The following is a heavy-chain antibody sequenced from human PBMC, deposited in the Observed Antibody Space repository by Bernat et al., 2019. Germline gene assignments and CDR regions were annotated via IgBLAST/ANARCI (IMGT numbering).Heavy chain of an antibody. CDR1: GYTFTGYY. Sequence: QVQLVQSGAEVKKPGASVKVSCKASGYTFTGYYMHWVRQAPGQGLEWMGWISPNSGGTNYAQKFQGRVTMTRDTSTSTAYMELSGLTSEDTAVYYCARKRDYSYGMDVWGQGTTVTVSS. V-gene: IGHV1-2*02. CDR2: ISPNSGGT. J-gene: IGHJ6*02. CDR3: ARKRDYSYGMDV.